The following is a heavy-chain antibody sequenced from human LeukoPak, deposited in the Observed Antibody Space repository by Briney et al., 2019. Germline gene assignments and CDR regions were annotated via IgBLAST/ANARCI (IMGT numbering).Heavy chain of an antibody. CDR2: ISGDGGST. D-gene: IGHD3-10*01. V-gene: IGHV3-43*02. J-gene: IGHJ3*02. CDR3: AKDWELGGSGSYYN. Sequence: GGSLRLSCAPSGFTFDDYAMHWVRQAPGKGLEWVSLISGDGGSTYYADSVKGRFTISRDNSKNSLYLQMNSLRTEDTALYYCAKDWELGGSGSYYNWGQGTMVTVSS. CDR1: GFTFDDYA.